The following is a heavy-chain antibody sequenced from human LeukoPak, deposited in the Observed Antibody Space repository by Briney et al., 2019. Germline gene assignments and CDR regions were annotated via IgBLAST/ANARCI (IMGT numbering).Heavy chain of an antibody. Sequence: SETLSLTCAVYGGSFSGYCWSWIRQPPGKGLEWIGEINHSGSTNYNPSLKSRVTISVDTSKNQFSLKLSSVTAADTAVYYCASGVMITFGGVIVNPLDYWGQGTLVTVSS. CDR2: INHSGST. J-gene: IGHJ4*02. V-gene: IGHV4-34*01. D-gene: IGHD3-16*02. CDR1: GGSFSGYC. CDR3: ASGVMITFGGVIVNPLDY.